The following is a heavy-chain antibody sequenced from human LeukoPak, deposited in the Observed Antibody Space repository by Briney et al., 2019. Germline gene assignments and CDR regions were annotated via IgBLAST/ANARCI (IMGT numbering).Heavy chain of an antibody. V-gene: IGHV1-2*02. CDR2: INPNSGGT. Sequence: ASVKVSCKASGYTFTGYYMHWVRQAPGQGLEWMGWINPNSGGTNYAQKFQRRVTLTRDTSISTAYMELSRLRSDDTAVYYCARGCTWFGESFYYYYYMDVWGKGTTVTVSS. D-gene: IGHD3-10*01. J-gene: IGHJ6*03. CDR3: ARGCTWFGESFYYYYYMDV. CDR1: GYTFTGYY.